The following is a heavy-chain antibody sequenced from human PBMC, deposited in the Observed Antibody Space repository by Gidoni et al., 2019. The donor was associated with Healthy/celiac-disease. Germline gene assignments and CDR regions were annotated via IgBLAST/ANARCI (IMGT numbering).Heavy chain of an antibody. V-gene: IGHV4-39*01. J-gene: IGHJ5*02. D-gene: IGHD3-9*01. CDR1: GGSSSSSSYY. CDR3: ARPFYDILTGYYWFDP. Sequence: QLQLQESGPGLVKPSETLSLTCTVPGGSSSSSSYYWGWIRQPPGKGLEWIGRLYYSGSTYYNPSLKSRVTISVDTSKNQFSLKLSSVTAADPAVYYCARPFYDILTGYYWFDPWGQGTLVTVSS. CDR2: LYYSGST.